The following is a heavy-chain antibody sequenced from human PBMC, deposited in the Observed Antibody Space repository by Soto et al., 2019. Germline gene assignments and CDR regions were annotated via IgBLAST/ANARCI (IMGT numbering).Heavy chain of an antibody. J-gene: IGHJ4*02. V-gene: IGHV4-31*03. Sequence: PSETLSLTCTVSGGSISSGGYYWSWIRQHPGKGLEWIGYIYYSGSTYYNPSLKSRVTISVDTSKNQFSLKLSSVTAADTAVYYCAREGGVAITMRHLYYFDYWGQGTLVTVSS. D-gene: IGHD3-10*01. CDR3: AREGGVAITMRHLYYFDY. CDR1: GGSISSGGYY. CDR2: IYYSGST.